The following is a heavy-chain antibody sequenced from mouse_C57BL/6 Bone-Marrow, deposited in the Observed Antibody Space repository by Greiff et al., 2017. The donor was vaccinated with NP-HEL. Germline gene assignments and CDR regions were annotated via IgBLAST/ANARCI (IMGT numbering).Heavy chain of an antibody. CDR2: INPYNGGT. CDR3: ARSGYDYDPL. V-gene: IGHV1-19*01. Sequence: EVQGVESGPVLVKPGASVKMSCKASGYTFTDYYMNWVKQSHGKSLEWIGVINPYNGGTSYNQKFKGKATLTVDKSSSTAYMELNSLTSEDSAVYYCARSGYDYDPLWGQGTTLTVSS. J-gene: IGHJ2*01. CDR1: GYTFTDYY. D-gene: IGHD2-4*01.